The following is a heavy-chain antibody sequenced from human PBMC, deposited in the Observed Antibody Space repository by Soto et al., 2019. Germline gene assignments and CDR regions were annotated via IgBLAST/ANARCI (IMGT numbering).Heavy chain of an antibody. Sequence: GGSRRLSCAASGCPFSSYGMHWVRQAPGKGLERVAVIWYDGSNKYYADSVKGRFTISRDNSKNTLYLQRNSLRAEDTAVYYCARDYVATIEGDLYYYYGMDVWGQGTTVTVSS. D-gene: IGHD5-12*01. CDR1: GCPFSSYG. CDR3: ARDYVATIEGDLYYYYGMDV. CDR2: IWYDGSNK. J-gene: IGHJ6*02. V-gene: IGHV3-33*01.